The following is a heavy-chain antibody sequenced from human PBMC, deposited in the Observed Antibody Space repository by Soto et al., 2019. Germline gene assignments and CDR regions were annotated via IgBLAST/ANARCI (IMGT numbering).Heavy chain of an antibody. J-gene: IGHJ4*02. D-gene: IGHD4-17*01. V-gene: IGHV3-21*01. Sequence: LSLSCAASRFTFSSYSMNWVRQAPGKGLEWVSSINSISNYIYYADSVKGRFTISRDNAKNSLSLQMNSLRAEDTAVYYCVRAYGDYYYFDYWGQGTLVTVSS. CDR3: VRAYGDYYYFDY. CDR1: RFTFSSYS. CDR2: INSISNYI.